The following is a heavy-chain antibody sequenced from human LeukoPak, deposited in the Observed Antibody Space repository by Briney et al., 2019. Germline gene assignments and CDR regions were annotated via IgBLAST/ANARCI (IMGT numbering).Heavy chain of an antibody. Sequence: PSETLSLTCAVYGGSFSGYYWSWIRQPPGKGLEWIGEINHSGSTNYNPPLKSRVTISVDTSKNQFSLKLSSVTAADTAVYYCARGPRRGAFDIWGQGTMVTVSS. CDR2: INHSGST. D-gene: IGHD3-10*01. CDR1: GGSFSGYY. V-gene: IGHV4-34*01. J-gene: IGHJ3*02. CDR3: ARGPRRGAFDI.